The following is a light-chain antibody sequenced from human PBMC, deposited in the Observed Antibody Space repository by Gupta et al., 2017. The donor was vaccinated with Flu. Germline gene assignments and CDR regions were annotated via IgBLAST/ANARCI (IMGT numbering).Light chain of an antibody. CDR2: SKN. CDR3: AAWDDSLNGAV. J-gene: IGLJ3*02. CDR1: SSNIGVNT. Sequence: QSVLTQPPSASWTPGQRVTITCSGSSSNIGVNTVNWYQQLPGTAPKLLIYSKNLRPSGVPDRFSGSRSGTSASLAISGLQSDDEAIYYCAAWDDSLNGAVFGGGTMLTVL. V-gene: IGLV1-44*01.